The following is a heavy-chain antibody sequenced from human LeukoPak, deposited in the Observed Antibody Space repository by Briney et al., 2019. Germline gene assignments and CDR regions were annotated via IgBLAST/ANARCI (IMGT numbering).Heavy chain of an antibody. D-gene: IGHD2-2*02. J-gene: IGHJ6*02. CDR2: IKQDGSEK. CDR3: ARVGRICSSTSCYTYYYGMDV. CDR1: GFTFSSYW. V-gene: IGHV3-7*01. Sequence: GGSLRLSCAASGFTFSSYWMSWVRQAPGKGLEWVANIKQDGSEKYYVDSVKGRFTISRDNAKNSLYLQMNSLRAEDTAVYYCARVGRICSSTSCYTYYYGMDVCGQGTTVTVSS.